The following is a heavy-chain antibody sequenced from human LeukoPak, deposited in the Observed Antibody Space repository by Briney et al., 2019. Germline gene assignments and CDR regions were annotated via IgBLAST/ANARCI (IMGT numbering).Heavy chain of an antibody. CDR3: AKYLRGTGGPTYFSDY. Sequence: PGGSLRLSCAASGFTFNTYAMTWVRQAPGKGLQWVSAISDSGINTYYADSVKGRFTISRDNSKNTLYLQMNSLRAEDTAVYYCAKYLRGTGGPTYFSDYWGPGTLVAVSS. J-gene: IGHJ4*02. V-gene: IGHV3-23*01. CDR1: GFTFNTYA. D-gene: IGHD3-16*01. CDR2: ISDSGINT.